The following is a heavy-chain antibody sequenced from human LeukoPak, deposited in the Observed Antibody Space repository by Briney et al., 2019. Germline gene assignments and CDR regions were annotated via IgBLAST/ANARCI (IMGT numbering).Heavy chain of an antibody. CDR3: AREAGGYSYGYVGYYMDV. V-gene: IGHV4-30-4*08. J-gene: IGHJ6*03. Sequence: SQTLSLTCTVSGGSISSGDFYWRWIRQPPGKGLEWIGYIYYSGSTYYNPSLKSRVTMSVDTSKNQFSLKLSSVTAADTAVDYCAREAGGYSYGYVGYYMDVWGKGTTLTVSS. D-gene: IGHD5-18*01. CDR1: GGSISSGDFY. CDR2: IYYSGST.